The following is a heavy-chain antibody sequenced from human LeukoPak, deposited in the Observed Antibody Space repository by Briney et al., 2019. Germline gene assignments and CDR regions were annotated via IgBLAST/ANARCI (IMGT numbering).Heavy chain of an antibody. J-gene: IGHJ6*04. D-gene: IGHD1-1*01. CDR3: ARAGRNDASLGMDV. V-gene: IGHV3-64*01. Sequence: GGSLRLSCVASGFTFSSYAMHWVRQAPGKGLEYVSGISSNGGSTYYANSVKDRFNISRDNSKNTLYLQMGSLRAEDTAVYHCARAGRNDASLGMDVWGKGTTVTVSS. CDR2: ISSNGGST. CDR1: GFTFSSYA.